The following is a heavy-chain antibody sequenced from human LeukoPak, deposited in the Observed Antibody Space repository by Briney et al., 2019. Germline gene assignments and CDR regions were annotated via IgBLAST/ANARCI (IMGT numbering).Heavy chain of an antibody. CDR2: ISSSSSYI. D-gene: IGHD3-10*01. V-gene: IGHV3-21*01. J-gene: IGHJ6*03. Sequence: GGSLRLSCAASGFTFSSYSMNWVRQAPGKGLEWVSSISSSSSYIYYADSVKGRFTISRDNAKNSLYLQMNGLRAEDTAVYYCARQNRGAMNYYYMDVWGKGTTVTVSS. CDR3: ARQNRGAMNYYYMDV. CDR1: GFTFSSYS.